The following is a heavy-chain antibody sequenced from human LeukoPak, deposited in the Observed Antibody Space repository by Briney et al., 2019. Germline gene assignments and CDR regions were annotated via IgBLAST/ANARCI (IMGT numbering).Heavy chain of an antibody. J-gene: IGHJ3*02. CDR2: IIPIFGTA. V-gene: IGHV1-69*05. D-gene: IGHD1-1*01. CDR1: GGTFSSYA. CDR3: ARTHSDRGAGTFDAFDI. Sequence: GASVKVSCKASGGTFSSYAISWVRQAPGQGLEWMGGIIPIFGTANYAQKFQGRVTITTDESTSTAYMELSSLRSEDTAVYYCARTHSDRGAGTFDAFDIWGQGTLVTVSS.